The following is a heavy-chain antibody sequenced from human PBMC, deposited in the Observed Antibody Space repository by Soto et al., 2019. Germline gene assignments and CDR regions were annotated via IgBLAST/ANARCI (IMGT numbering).Heavy chain of an antibody. V-gene: IGHV3-30-3*01. D-gene: IGHD6-19*01. CDR3: AREYGSGWYEGYFDY. J-gene: IGHJ4*02. CDR2: ISYDGSNK. CDR1: GFTFGSYA. Sequence: GGSLRLSCAASGFTFGSYAMHWVRQAPGKGLEWVAVISYDGSNKYYADSVKGRFTISRDNSKNTLYLQMNSLRAEDTAVYYCAREYGSGWYEGYFDYWGQGTLVTVSS.